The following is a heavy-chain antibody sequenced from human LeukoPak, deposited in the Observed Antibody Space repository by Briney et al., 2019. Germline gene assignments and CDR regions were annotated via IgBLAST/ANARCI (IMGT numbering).Heavy chain of an antibody. CDR2: ISGSGGST. J-gene: IGHJ4*02. D-gene: IGHD2-15*01. V-gene: IGHV3-23*01. CDR1: GFTFSSYA. CDR3: ARDRRLDCSGGSCSRVH. Sequence: PGGSLRLSCAASGFTFSSYAMSWVRQAPGKGLEWVSAISGSGGSTYYADSVKGRFTISRDNSKNTLYLQMNSLRAEDTAVYYCARDRRLDCSGGSCSRVHWGQGTLVTVSS.